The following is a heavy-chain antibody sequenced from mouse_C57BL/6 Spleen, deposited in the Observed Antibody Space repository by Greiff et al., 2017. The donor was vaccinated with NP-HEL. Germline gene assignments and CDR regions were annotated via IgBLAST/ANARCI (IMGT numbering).Heavy chain of an antibody. V-gene: IGHV1-78*01. Sequence: QVQLQQSDAELVKPGASVKISCKVSGYTFTDHTIHWMKQRPEQGLEWIGYIYPRDGSTQYNEKFKGKATLTADKSSSTAYMQLNSLTSEDSAVYFCARGVDDYGGGAYFDYWGQGTTLTVSS. J-gene: IGHJ2*01. CDR1: GYTFTDHT. D-gene: IGHD2-4*01. CDR2: IYPRDGST. CDR3: ARGVDDYGGGAYFDY.